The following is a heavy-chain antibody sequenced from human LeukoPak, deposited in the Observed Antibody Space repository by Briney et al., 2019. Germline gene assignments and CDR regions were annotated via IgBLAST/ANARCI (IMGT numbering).Heavy chain of an antibody. Sequence: GGSLRLSCAASGFTFSSYSMNWVRQAPGKGLEWVSYISSSSSTIYYADSVKGRFTISRDNAKNSLYLQMNSLRDEDMAVYYCARDAHYDFSSGYYSTWPLGYWGQGTLVTVSS. CDR1: GFTFSSYS. V-gene: IGHV3-48*02. CDR2: ISSSSSTI. J-gene: IGHJ4*02. CDR3: ARDAHYDFSSGYYSTWPLGY. D-gene: IGHD3-3*01.